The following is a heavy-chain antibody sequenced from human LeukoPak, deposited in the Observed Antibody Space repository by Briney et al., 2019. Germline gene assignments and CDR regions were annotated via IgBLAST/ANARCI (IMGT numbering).Heavy chain of an antibody. D-gene: IGHD1-1*01. Sequence: GGSLRLSCSASGFTFSSYAMHWVRQAPGKGLEYVSAISSNGVNAYYADSVKGRFIISRDNSKSTLDLQMSSLRVEDTAVYYCVKDHDRNWNDKGYFDYWGQGTLVTVSP. CDR3: VKDHDRNWNDKGYFDY. CDR2: ISSNGVNA. CDR1: GFTFSSYA. V-gene: IGHV3-64D*09. J-gene: IGHJ4*01.